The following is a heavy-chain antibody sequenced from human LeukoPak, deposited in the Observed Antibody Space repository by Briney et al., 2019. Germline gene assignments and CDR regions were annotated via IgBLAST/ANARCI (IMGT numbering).Heavy chain of an antibody. J-gene: IGHJ6*03. CDR2: IRCKANSYAT. CDR3: TRQSGSHHTSRYYMDV. CDR1: GFTFSGSA. Sequence: GGSLRLSCAASGFTFSGSAMHWVRQASGKGLEWVGRIRCKANSYATAYAASVKGRFTISRDDSKNTAYLQMNSLKTEDTAVYYCTRQSGSHHTSRYYMDVWGKGTTVTVSS. V-gene: IGHV3-73*01. D-gene: IGHD3-10*01.